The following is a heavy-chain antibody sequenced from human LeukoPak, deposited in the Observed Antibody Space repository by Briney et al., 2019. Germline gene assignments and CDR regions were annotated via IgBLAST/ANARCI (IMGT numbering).Heavy chain of an antibody. J-gene: IGHJ4*02. Sequence: GASVKVSCKASGYTFTSYGISWVRQAPGQGLEWMGWMNFDSGDTGYPQNFQGRVTMTRNTSITTAYMELSSLTSEDTAVYYCVRNAPRTGDFYYWGQGTLVTVSS. V-gene: IGHV1-8*02. CDR2: MNFDSGDT. D-gene: IGHD7-27*01. CDR3: VRNAPRTGDFYY. CDR1: GYTFTSYG.